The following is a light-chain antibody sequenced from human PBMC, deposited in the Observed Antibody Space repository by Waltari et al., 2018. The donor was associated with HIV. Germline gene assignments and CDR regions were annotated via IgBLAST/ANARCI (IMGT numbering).Light chain of an antibody. V-gene: IGLV2-14*03. CDR1: SRYVGGYNY. CDR3: SSYTSSSTV. Sequence: QSALTQPASVSGSPGQSITISCTGTSRYVGGYNYVSWYQQHPGKAPKLMIYDVSNRPSGVSNRFSGSKSGNTASLTISGLQAEDEADYYCSSYTSSSTVFGGGTKLTVL. J-gene: IGLJ2*01. CDR2: DVS.